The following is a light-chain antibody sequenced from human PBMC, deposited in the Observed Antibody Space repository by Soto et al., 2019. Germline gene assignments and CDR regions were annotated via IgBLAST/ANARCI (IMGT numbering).Light chain of an antibody. CDR3: CSYVRARTYV. J-gene: IGLJ1*01. CDR1: ISDVGSSGP. Sequence: QSALTQPASVSGSPGQSITISCSGSISDVGSSGPVSWYQHHPGQVPKLIIYEGSRRPSGVSSRFSGSKTGNKASLTITGLPAEDEANYYCCSYVRARTYVFGTGTKATVL. CDR2: EGS. V-gene: IGLV2-23*01.